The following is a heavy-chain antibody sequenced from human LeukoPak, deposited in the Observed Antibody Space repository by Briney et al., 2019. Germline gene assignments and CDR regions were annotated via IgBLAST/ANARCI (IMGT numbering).Heavy chain of an antibody. CDR3: ARSLYYYGSDSFDI. CDR1: GGSISSYY. V-gene: IGHV4-59*01. D-gene: IGHD3-10*01. J-gene: IGHJ3*02. CDR2: IYYSGST. Sequence: PSETLSLTCTVSGGSISSYYWNWIRQPPGKGLEWIGYIYYSGSTNYNPSPKSRVTISVDTSKNQFSLKLSSVTAADTAVYYCARSLYYYGSDSFDIWGQGTMVTVSS.